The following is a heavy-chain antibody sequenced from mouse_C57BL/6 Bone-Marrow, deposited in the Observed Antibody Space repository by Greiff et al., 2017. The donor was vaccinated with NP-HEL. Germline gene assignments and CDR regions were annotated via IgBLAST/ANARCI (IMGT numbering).Heavy chain of an antibody. Sequence: VQLQQSGAELVKPGASVKLSCKASGYTFTSYWMHWVKQRPGQGLEWIGMIHPNSGSTNYNEKFKSKATLTVDKSSSTAYMQLSSLTSEDSAVYYCATYYDYDVGAMDYWGQGTSVTVSS. CDR2: IHPNSGST. CDR3: ATYYDYDVGAMDY. CDR1: GYTFTSYW. D-gene: IGHD2-4*01. V-gene: IGHV1-64*01. J-gene: IGHJ4*01.